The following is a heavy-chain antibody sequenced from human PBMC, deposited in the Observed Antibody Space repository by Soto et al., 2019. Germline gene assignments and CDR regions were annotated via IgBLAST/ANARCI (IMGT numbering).Heavy chain of an antibody. V-gene: IGHV1-18*01. J-gene: IGHJ6*02. CDR2: ISTYTGNT. D-gene: IGHD3-10*01. CDR3: ARGYYYGAGRPTPGGMDV. CDR1: GYTFTNYD. Sequence: QVHLVQSGAEVKKPGASVKVSCKASGYTFTNYDINWVRQAPGQGLEWMGWISTYTGNTNYAQKXNGRVTKNTDXXTXTPXTELRSLISDDTAVYYCARGYYYGAGRPTPGGMDVWGQGTTVTVSS.